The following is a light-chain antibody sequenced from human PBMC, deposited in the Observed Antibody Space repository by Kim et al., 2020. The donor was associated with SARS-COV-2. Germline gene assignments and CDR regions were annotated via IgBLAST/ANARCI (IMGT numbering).Light chain of an antibody. CDR3: QQHSNSPRT. CDR1: QSVSNY. Sequence: EIVLTQSPATLSLSPGERATLSCRTSQSVSNYLASYHQKPGQAPRLLIYDAANRATGIPARFSGGGSGTDFTLTISSLEPEDFAVYYCQQHSNSPRTFGPGTKVDIK. J-gene: IGKJ3*01. V-gene: IGKV3-11*01. CDR2: DAA.